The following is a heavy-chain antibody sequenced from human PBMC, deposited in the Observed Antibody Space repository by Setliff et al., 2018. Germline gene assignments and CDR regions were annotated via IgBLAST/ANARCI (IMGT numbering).Heavy chain of an antibody. J-gene: IGHJ4*02. D-gene: IGHD1-26*01. CDR3: AREHVSGHSEY. Sequence: PGESLKISCKGSGYGFTTYWIAWVRQKPGKGLEWMGIVYPGDSDTQYSPSFQGQVTFSSDKSIDTAYLHLSSLKASDTAMYYCAREHVSGHSEYWGQGTLVTVSS. CDR1: GYGFTTYW. CDR2: VYPGDSDT. V-gene: IGHV5-51*01.